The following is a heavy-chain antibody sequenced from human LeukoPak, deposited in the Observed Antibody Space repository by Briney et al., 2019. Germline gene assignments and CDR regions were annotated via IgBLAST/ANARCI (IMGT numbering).Heavy chain of an antibody. Sequence: SQTLSLTCAISGDSVSTNSVAWNWIRQSPSRGLEWLGRTSYRSKWYNDYAVSVKSRITITPDTSKNQFSLKLSSVTAADTAVYYCAVRSAMVRGAIRQFDYWGQGTLVTVSS. CDR3: AVRSAMVRGAIRQFDY. J-gene: IGHJ4*02. D-gene: IGHD3-10*01. CDR2: TSYRSKWYN. CDR1: GDSVSTNSVA. V-gene: IGHV6-1*01.